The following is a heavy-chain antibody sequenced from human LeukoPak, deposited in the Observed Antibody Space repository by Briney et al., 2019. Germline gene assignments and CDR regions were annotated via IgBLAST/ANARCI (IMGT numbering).Heavy chain of an antibody. CDR1: GGSISSYY. CDR3: AGLYGSGSYGAFDI. Sequence: SGTLSLTCTVSGGSISSYYWSWIRQPPGKGLEWIGYIYYSGSTNYNPSLKSRVTISVDTSKNQFSLKLSSVTAAGTAVYYCAGLYGSGSYGAFDIWGQGTMVTVSS. J-gene: IGHJ3*02. D-gene: IGHD3-10*01. V-gene: IGHV4-59*08. CDR2: IYYSGST.